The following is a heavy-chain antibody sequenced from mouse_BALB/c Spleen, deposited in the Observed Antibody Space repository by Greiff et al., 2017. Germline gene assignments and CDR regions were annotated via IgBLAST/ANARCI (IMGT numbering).Heavy chain of an antibody. D-gene: IGHD1-1*01. CDR1: GFSLTSYG. J-gene: IGHJ4*01. V-gene: IGHV2-9*02. CDR3: ARDGGTTVVASMDY. Sequence: VKVVESGPGLVAPSQSLSITCTVSGFSLTSYGVHWVRQPPGKGLEWLGVIWAGGSTNYNSALMSRLSISKDNSKSQVFLKMNSLQTDDTAMYYCARDGGTTVVASMDYWGQGTSVTVSS. CDR2: IWAGGST.